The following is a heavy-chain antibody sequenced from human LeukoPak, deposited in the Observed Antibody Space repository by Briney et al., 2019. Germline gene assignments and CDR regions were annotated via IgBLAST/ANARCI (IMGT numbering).Heavy chain of an antibody. V-gene: IGHV5-51*01. D-gene: IGHD4-17*01. J-gene: IGHJ3*02. CDR3: ARGTTVTTYAFDI. CDR2: IYPGDSDT. CDR1: GYSFINYW. Sequence: GESLKISCKGSGYSFINYWIAWVRQMPGKGLEWMGIIYPGDSDTRYSPSFQGQVTISADKSISTAYLQWSSLKASDTAMYYCARGTTVTTYAFDIWGQGTMVTVSS.